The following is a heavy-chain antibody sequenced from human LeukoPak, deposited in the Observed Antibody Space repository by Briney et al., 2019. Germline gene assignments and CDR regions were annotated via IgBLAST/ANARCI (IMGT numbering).Heavy chain of an antibody. Sequence: GGSLRLSCAASTFTFSNYAMSWVRQAPGKGLEWVGRIKSKTDGGTTDYAAPVKGRFTISRDDSKNTLYLQMNSLKTEDTAVYYCTTDLLRYFDSLGYWGQGTLVTVSS. CDR2: IKSKTDGGTT. V-gene: IGHV3-15*01. CDR3: TTDLLRYFDSLGY. J-gene: IGHJ4*02. CDR1: TFTFSNYA. D-gene: IGHD3-9*01.